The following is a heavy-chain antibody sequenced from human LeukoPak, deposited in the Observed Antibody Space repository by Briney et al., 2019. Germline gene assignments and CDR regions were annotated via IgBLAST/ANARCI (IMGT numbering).Heavy chain of an antibody. V-gene: IGHV3-21*01. CDR1: GFTFSSCS. Sequence: GGSLRLSCAASGFTFSSCSMNWVRQAPGKGLEWVSSISSSSSYIYYADSVKGRFTISRDNAKYSLYLQMNSLRAEDTAVYYCARPIFGVVRSYYYYMDVWGKGTTVTVSS. J-gene: IGHJ6*03. CDR3: ARPIFGVVRSYYYYMDV. CDR2: ISSSSSYI. D-gene: IGHD3-3*01.